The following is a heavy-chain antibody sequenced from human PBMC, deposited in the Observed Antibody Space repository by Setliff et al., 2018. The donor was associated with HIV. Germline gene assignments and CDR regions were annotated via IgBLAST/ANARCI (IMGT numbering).Heavy chain of an antibody. CDR3: AKGSGFHDY. CDR1: GFSVGDNY. V-gene: IGHV3-53*01. Sequence: GGSLRLSCTVSGFSVGDNYMTWVRQTPKMGLEWVSLIYAAGATYYADSVEGRFTISRDTSTNTLYLQMHSLRADDTAVYYCAKGSGFHDYWGQGTRVTVSS. J-gene: IGHJ4*02. CDR2: IYAAGAT. D-gene: IGHD6-19*01.